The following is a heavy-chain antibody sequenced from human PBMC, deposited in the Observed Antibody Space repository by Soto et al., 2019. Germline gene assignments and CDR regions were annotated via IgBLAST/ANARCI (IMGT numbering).Heavy chain of an antibody. Sequence: QVQLVESGGGVVQPGRSLRLSCAASGFTFSSYGMHWVRQAPGKGLEWVAVISYDGSNKYYADSVKGRFTISRDNSKNTLYLQMNSLRDEDTAVYYCARSQFSYWGQGTLVTVSS. J-gene: IGHJ4*02. CDR3: ARSQFSY. V-gene: IGHV3-30*03. CDR2: ISYDGSNK. CDR1: GFTFSSYG.